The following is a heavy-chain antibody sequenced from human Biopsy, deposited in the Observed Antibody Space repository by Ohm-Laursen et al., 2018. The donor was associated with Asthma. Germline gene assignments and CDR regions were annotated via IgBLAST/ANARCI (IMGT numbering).Heavy chain of an antibody. Sequence: TLSLTWTVSGDSITSGGCCWNWIRQHPGKGLEWIGYIHHSGTSYFNPSLKSRVSSSRDTSKNQFSLRLSSVTAADTAMYYCARIPRRSGSYFVDYWGQGTLVTVSS. D-gene: IGHD3-22*01. CDR2: IHHSGTS. V-gene: IGHV4-31*02. CDR3: ARIPRRSGSYFVDY. J-gene: IGHJ4*02. CDR1: GDSITSGGCC.